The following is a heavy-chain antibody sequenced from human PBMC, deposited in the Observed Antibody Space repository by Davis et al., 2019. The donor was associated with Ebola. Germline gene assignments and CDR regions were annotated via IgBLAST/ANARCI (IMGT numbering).Heavy chain of an antibody. Sequence: SETLSLTCTVSAGSVSSGSYYWSWIRQPPGKGLEWIGYIYYSGSTNYNPSLKSRVTISIDKSKNQFSLKLSSVTAADTAVYYCARAQGYGSGSQGSYYYYYYGMDVWGQGTTVTVSS. CDR1: AGSVSSGSYY. CDR2: IYYSGST. D-gene: IGHD3-10*01. CDR3: ARAQGYGSGSQGSYYYYYYGMDV. V-gene: IGHV4-61*01. J-gene: IGHJ6*02.